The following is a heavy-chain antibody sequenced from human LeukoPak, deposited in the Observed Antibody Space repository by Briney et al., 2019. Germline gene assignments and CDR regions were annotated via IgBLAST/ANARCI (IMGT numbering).Heavy chain of an antibody. CDR3: AKVGTGMYYYDSSGYYD. Sequence: PGGSLRLSCAASGFTFSSYAMSWVRQAPGKGLEWVSAISGSGGSTYYADSVKGRFTISRDNSKNTLYLQMNSLRAEDTAVYYCAKVGTGMYYYDSSGYYDWGQGTLVTVSS. V-gene: IGHV3-23*01. J-gene: IGHJ4*02. CDR2: ISGSGGST. D-gene: IGHD3-22*01. CDR1: GFTFSSYA.